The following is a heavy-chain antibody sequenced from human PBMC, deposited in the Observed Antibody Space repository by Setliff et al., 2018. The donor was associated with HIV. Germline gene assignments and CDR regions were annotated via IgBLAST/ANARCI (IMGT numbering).Heavy chain of an antibody. J-gene: IGHJ4*02. V-gene: IGHV1-2*06. Sequence: ASVKVSCKASGDTFTDYYFHWLRQAPGQGLEWMGRINPNSGGTNYAQKFQGRVTMTRDTSISTAYMELSRLRSDDTAVYYCARRVPPIPSGDLDYWGQGTLVTVSS. D-gene: IGHD4-17*01. CDR1: GDTFTDYY. CDR2: INPNSGGT. CDR3: ARRVPPIPSGDLDY.